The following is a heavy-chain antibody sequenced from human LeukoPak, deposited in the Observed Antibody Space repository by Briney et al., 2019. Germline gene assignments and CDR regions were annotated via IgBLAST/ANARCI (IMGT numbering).Heavy chain of an antibody. CDR1: GFTVSGNY. J-gene: IGHJ6*03. D-gene: IGHD2-2*01. Sequence: GGSLRLSCAASGFTVSGNYMSWVRQAPGKGLEWVSVIYSGGTTYYSDSVRDRFTISRDSSKNTLYLQMNSLRAEDTAVYYCAASGYQLPQDYYYYFMDVWGKGTSVTVS. CDR2: IYSGGTT. CDR3: AASGYQLPQDYYYYFMDV. V-gene: IGHV3-53*01.